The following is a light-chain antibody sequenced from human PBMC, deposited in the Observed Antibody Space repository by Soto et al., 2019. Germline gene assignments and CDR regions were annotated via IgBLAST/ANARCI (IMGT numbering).Light chain of an antibody. Sequence: MVLTQAPDTLSSSPGEGATLTGRASQTVTRNYLAWHQQKPGKTPRLLVYGASSRATVIPDRFSRSGSGTDFTLTTSRLEPADFAVYDCQQHESSPRTIGRGTRLEIK. CDR2: GAS. V-gene: IGKV3-20*01. J-gene: IGKJ5*01. CDR1: QTVTRNY. CDR3: QQHESSPRT.